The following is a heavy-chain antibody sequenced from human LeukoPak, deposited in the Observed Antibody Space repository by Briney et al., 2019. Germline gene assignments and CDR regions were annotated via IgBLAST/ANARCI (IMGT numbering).Heavy chain of an antibody. CDR1: GGSFSGFY. CDR2: INHSGST. V-gene: IGHV4-34*01. D-gene: IGHD3-10*01. CDR3: ARRPDSGSHFAWFDP. Sequence: SETLSLTCAVYGGSFSGFYWSWVRQPPGKGLEWIGEINHSGSTHYNPSFKSRVTILVDTSRNQFSLKLTSVTAADTAVYYCARRPDSGSHFAWFDPWGQGTLVTVSS. J-gene: IGHJ5*02.